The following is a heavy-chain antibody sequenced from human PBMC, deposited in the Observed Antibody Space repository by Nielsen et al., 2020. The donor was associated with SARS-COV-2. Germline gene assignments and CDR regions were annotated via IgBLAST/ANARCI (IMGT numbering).Heavy chain of an antibody. D-gene: IGHD1-1*01. CDR1: GFTFSGYG. J-gene: IGHJ6*03. Sequence: GESLKISCAASGFTFSGYGMHRVRQAPGKGLVWVAVIWYDGSNKYHADSVKGRFTISRDNSKNTLFLQMNNLRAEDTAVYYCARGRCTSYNCAKLGGYVDVWGKGTTVTVSS. V-gene: IGHV3-33*01. CDR3: ARGRCTSYNCAKLGGYVDV. CDR2: IWYDGSNK.